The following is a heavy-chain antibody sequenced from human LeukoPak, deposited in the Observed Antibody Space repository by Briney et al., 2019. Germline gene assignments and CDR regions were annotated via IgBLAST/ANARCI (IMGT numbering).Heavy chain of an antibody. CDR3: ARVLAGSIVYFEY. CDR1: SCSISSSC. CDR2: ICPSGNI. D-gene: IGHD3-9*01. V-gene: IGHV4-4*07. Sequence: PSETLTLTCTVSSCSISSSCWSWIRQPAGKGLEWIGRICPSGNIYYHPSLESRVTISEDTSMNQFSLKLNSVTAADTAVYYCARVLAGSIVYFEYWGEGTLVTVSS. J-gene: IGHJ4*02.